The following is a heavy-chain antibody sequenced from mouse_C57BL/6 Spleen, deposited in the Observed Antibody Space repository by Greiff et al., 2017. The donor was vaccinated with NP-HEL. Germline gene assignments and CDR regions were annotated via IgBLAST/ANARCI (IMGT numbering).Heavy chain of an antibody. V-gene: IGHV5-9*01. Sequence: DVKLVESGGGLVKPGGSLKLSCAASGFTFSSYTMSWVRQTPEKRLGWVATISGGGGNTYYPDSVKGRFTISRDNAKNTLYLQMSSLRSEDTALYYCARRDDGYYVAWFAYWGQGTLVTVAA. CDR2: ISGGGGNT. D-gene: IGHD2-3*01. CDR1: GFTFSSYT. CDR3: ARRDDGYYVAWFAY. J-gene: IGHJ3*01.